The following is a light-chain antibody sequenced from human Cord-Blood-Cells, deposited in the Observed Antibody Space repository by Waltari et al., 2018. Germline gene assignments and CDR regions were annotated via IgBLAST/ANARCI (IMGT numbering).Light chain of an antibody. CDR1: QSVSSSY. J-gene: IGKJ4*01. V-gene: IGKV3-20*01. CDR3: QQSYSTP. Sequence: EIVLTQSPGTLSLSPGERATLSCRASQSVSSSYLAWYQQKPGQAPRLLIYAASSLQSGVPSRFSGSGSGTDFTLTISSLQPEDFATYYCQQSYSTPFGGGTKVEIK. CDR2: AAS.